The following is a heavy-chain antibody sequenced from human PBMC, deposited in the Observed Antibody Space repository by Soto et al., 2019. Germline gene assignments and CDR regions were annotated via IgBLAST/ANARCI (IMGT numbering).Heavy chain of an antibody. CDR2: IYYSGSA. CDR3: ARRISGTRWFDP. V-gene: IGHV4-59*01. Sequence: QVQLQESGPGLVKPSETLSLTCTVSGGSISSYYWSWFRQPPGKGLEWIGYIYYSGSANYNPSLKSRVTISVDTSKNQFSLQLSSVTAADTAVFFCARRISGTRWFDPWGQGTLVTVSS. J-gene: IGHJ5*02. CDR1: GGSISSYY. D-gene: IGHD1-1*01.